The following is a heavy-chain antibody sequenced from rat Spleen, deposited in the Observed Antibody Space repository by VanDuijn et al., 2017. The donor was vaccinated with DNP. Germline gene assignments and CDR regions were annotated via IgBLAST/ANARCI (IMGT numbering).Heavy chain of an antibody. D-gene: IGHD1-11*01. V-gene: IGHV5-20*01. CDR2: ISPSGGST. J-gene: IGHJ2*01. Sequence: EVQLVESGGGLVQPGRSLKLSCAASGFTFSDYNMAWVRQAPKKGLEWVASISPSGGSTSYRDSVKGRFTISRDNAKSILYLQMDSLRSEDTATFYCTTDFERGYWGQGVLVTVSS. CDR1: GFTFSDYN. CDR3: TTDFERGY.